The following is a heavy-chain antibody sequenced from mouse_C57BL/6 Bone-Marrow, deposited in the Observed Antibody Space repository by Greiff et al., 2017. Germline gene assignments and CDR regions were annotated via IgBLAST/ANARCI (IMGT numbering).Heavy chain of an antibody. CDR1: GFNIKDDY. Sequence: EVQLVESGAELVRPGASVKLSCTASGFNIKDDYMHWVKQRPEQGLEWIGWIDPENGDTEYASKFQGKATITEDTSSNTAYLQLSSLTSADTAVYYCTRDYYGTRFAYWGQGTLVTVSA. V-gene: IGHV14-4*01. CDR2: IDPENGDT. CDR3: TRDYYGTRFAY. J-gene: IGHJ3*01. D-gene: IGHD1-1*01.